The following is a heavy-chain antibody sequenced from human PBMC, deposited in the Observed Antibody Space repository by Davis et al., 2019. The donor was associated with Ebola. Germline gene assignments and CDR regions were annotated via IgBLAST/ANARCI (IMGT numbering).Heavy chain of an antibody. CDR3: ARVRYSSSWFDY. CDR2: ISGSGGST. D-gene: IGHD6-13*01. V-gene: IGHV3-23*01. J-gene: IGHJ4*02. CDR1: GFTFSSYA. Sequence: PGGSLRLSCAASGFTFSSYAMSWVRQAPGKGLEWVSAISGSGGSTYYADSVKGRFTISRDNSKNTLYLQMNSLRAEDTAVYYCARVRYSSSWFDYWGQGTLVTVSS.